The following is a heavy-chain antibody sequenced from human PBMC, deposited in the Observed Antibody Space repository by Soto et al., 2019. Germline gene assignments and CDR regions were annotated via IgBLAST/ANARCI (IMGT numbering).Heavy chain of an antibody. Sequence: GASVKVSCKASGYTFTRYGISWVRQAPGQGLEWMGWISACNGNTNYAQKLQGRVTMTTDTSTSTAYMELRSLRSDDTAVYYCAREHGGMITFGGVIVQNYFDYWGQGTLVSVS. D-gene: IGHD3-16*02. CDR3: AREHGGMITFGGVIVQNYFDY. V-gene: IGHV1-18*04. CDR2: ISACNGNT. CDR1: GYTFTRYG. J-gene: IGHJ4*02.